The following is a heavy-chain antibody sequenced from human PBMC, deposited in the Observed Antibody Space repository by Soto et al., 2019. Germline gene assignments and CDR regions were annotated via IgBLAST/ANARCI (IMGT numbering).Heavy chain of an antibody. CDR3: AKGSIVGATKDWFDP. CDR1: GFTFSSYG. V-gene: IGHV3-30*18. D-gene: IGHD1-26*01. CDR2: ISYDGSNK. J-gene: IGHJ5*02. Sequence: GGSLRLSCAASGFTFSSYGMHWVRQAPGKGLEWVAVISYDGSNKYYADSVKGRLTISRDNSENTLYLQMNSLRAEDTAVYYCAKGSIVGATKDWFDPWGQGTLVTVSS.